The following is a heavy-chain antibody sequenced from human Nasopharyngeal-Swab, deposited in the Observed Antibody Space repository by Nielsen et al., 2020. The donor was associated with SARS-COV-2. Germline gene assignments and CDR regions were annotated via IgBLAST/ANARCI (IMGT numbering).Heavy chain of an antibody. CDR1: GFTFSNFA. CDR3: VKGPIAAPRYYMDV. V-gene: IGHV3-64D*09. D-gene: IGHD6-6*01. Sequence: GESLKISCSASGFTFSNFAMHWVRQAPGEGLEYVSSIRSNGGSTYYADSVKGRFTMTRDNPKNTLYLQMSSLRGDDTAVYFCVKGPIAAPRYYMDVWGKGTTVTVS. CDR2: IRSNGGST. J-gene: IGHJ6*03.